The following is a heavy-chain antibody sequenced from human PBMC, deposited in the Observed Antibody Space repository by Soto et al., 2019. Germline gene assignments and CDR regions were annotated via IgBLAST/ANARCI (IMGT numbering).Heavy chain of an antibody. Sequence: GGSLRLSCAASGFTFSSYSMNWVRQAPGKGLEWVSYISSSSSTIYYADSVKGRFTISRDNAKNSLYLQMNSLRDEDTAVYYCARAGWEVATKGRLDYWGQGTLVTVSS. J-gene: IGHJ4*02. CDR3: ARAGWEVATKGRLDY. CDR2: ISSSSSTI. D-gene: IGHD5-12*01. CDR1: GFTFSSYS. V-gene: IGHV3-48*02.